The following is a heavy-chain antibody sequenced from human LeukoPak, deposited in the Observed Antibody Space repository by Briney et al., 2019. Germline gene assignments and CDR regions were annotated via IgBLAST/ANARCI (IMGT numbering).Heavy chain of an antibody. J-gene: IGHJ4*02. V-gene: IGHV1-18*01. CDR1: GYTFTSYD. Sequence: GASVKVSCKASGYTFTSYDINWVRQATGQGLEWMGWMNPNSGNTNYAQKLQGRVSMTTDTSTSTAYMELRSLRSDDTAVYYCARERDVAYYYGSGSQAADYWGQGTLVTVSS. D-gene: IGHD3-10*01. CDR3: ARERDVAYYYGSGSQAADY. CDR2: MNPNSGNT.